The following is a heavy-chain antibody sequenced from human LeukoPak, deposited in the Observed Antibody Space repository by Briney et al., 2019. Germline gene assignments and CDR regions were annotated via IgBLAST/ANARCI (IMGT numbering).Heavy chain of an antibody. D-gene: IGHD3-22*01. Sequence: ASVKVSCKASGYTFTSYYMHWVRQAPGQGLEWMGIINPSGGSTSYAQKFQGRVTMTRDTSTSTVYMELSSLRSEDTAVYYCARVLKDSSGYWAYFDYWGQGTLVTVSS. CDR3: ARVLKDSSGYWAYFDY. CDR2: INPSGGST. J-gene: IGHJ4*02. V-gene: IGHV1-46*01. CDR1: GYTFTSYY.